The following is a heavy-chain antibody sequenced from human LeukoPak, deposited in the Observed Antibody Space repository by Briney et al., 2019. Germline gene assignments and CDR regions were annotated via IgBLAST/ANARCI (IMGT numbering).Heavy chain of an antibody. D-gene: IGHD3-22*01. CDR1: GYSISSGYY. CDR3: ARGYDSSGSEWLFFPPTNNWFDP. J-gene: IGHJ5*02. CDR2: IYQSGTT. Sequence: TSETLSLTCTVSGYSISSGYYWGWIRQPPGKGLEWIGTIYQSGTTYYNPSLKSRVTISVDTAKNQFSLKLSSVTAADTAVYYCARGYDSSGSEWLFFPPTNNWFDPWGQGTLVTVSS. V-gene: IGHV4-38-2*02.